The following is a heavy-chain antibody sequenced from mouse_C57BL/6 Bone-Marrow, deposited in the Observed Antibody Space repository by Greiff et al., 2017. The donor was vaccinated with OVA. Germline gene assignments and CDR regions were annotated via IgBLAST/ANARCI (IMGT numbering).Heavy chain of an antibody. V-gene: IGHV1-54*01. D-gene: IGHD1-1*01. CDR1: GYAFTNYL. J-gene: IGHJ2*01. CDR2: INPGSGGT. Sequence: VQLQQSGAELVRPGTSVKVSCKASGYAFTNYLIEWVKQRPGQGLEWIGVINPGSGGTNYNEKFKGKATLTADKSSSTAYMQLSSLTSEDSAVYFCARDYYGTCDYWGQGTTLTVSS. CDR3: ARDYYGTCDY.